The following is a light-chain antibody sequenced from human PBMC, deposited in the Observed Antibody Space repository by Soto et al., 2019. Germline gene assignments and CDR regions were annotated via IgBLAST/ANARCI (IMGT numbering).Light chain of an antibody. CDR1: QSVTSNY. V-gene: IGKV3-20*01. CDR3: QQYGRSPLLYT. CDR2: GAS. Sequence: DIVLTHSPGTLSLSPGERATLSCRASQSVTSNYLAWYQQKPGQAPRLLIYGASTRAAGVPDRFSGSGSGTDFTLTITRLEPEDFAVYYCQQYGRSPLLYTFGQGTKVDIK. J-gene: IGKJ2*01.